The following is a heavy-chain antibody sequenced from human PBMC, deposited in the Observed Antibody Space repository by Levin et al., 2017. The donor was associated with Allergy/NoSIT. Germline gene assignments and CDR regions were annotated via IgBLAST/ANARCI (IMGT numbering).Heavy chain of an antibody. V-gene: IGHV3-23*01. J-gene: IGHJ5*02. CDR2: ITSSGGNT. CDR3: SLGTAMIA. Sequence: AGGSLRLSCAASGFTFDTYDMTWVRQAPGKGLEWVSTITSSGGNTFYADSVKGRFTISRDNSKNKLFVQMKSLRVEDTAVYYCSLGTAMIAWGQGTLVTVSS. D-gene: IGHD5-18*01. CDR1: GFTFDTYD.